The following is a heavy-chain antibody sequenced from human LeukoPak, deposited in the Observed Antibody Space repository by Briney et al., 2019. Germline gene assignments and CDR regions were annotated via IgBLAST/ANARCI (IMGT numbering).Heavy chain of an antibody. CDR3: AKNLPAAGTDSYMDV. CDR1: GYTFTSYY. CDR2: INPNSGGT. J-gene: IGHJ6*03. V-gene: IGHV1-2*02. Sequence: GASVKVSCKASGYTFTSYYMHWVRQAPGQGLEWMGWINPNSGGTNYAQKFQGRVTMTRDTSISTAYMEVSRLRSDDTAIYYCAKNLPAAGTDSYMDVWGKGTTVTVSS. D-gene: IGHD6-13*01.